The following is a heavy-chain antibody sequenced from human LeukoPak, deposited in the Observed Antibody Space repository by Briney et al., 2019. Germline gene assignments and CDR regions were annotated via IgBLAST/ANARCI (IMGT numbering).Heavy chain of an antibody. CDR2: ISSSSSYI. Sequence: GGSLRLSCAASGFTFSSYSMNWVRQAPGKGLEWVSSISSSSSYIYYADSVKGRFTISRDNAKNSLYLQMNSLRAEDTAVYYCARDLRVRSSGWFDYWGQGTLVTVSS. D-gene: IGHD6-19*01. CDR1: GFTFSSYS. V-gene: IGHV3-21*01. CDR3: ARDLRVRSSGWFDY. J-gene: IGHJ4*02.